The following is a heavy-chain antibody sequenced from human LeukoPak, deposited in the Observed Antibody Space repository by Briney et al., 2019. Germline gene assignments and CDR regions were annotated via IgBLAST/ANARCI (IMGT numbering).Heavy chain of an antibody. CDR2: INPNSGGT. CDR1: GYTFTGNY. Sequence: EASVKVSCKASGYTFTGNYMHWVRQAPGQGLEWMGWINPNSGGTNYAQKFQGRVTMTRDTSISTAYMELSRLRSDDTAVYYCARDKEAGTTLHFDYWGQGTLVTVSS. CDR3: ARDKEAGTTLHFDY. J-gene: IGHJ4*02. D-gene: IGHD1-7*01. V-gene: IGHV1-2*02.